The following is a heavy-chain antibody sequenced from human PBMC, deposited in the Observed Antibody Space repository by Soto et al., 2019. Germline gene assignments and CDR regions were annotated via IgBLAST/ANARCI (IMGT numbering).Heavy chain of an antibody. Sequence: QVQLVQSGAEVKNPGSSVKVSCKASGGTFSSYTISWVRQAPGQGLEWMGRIIPILGIANYAQKFQGRVTITADKSTSTAYMELSSLRSEDTAVYYCARDMVRGVNYYYYYGMDVWGQGTTVTVSS. CDR1: GGTFSSYT. V-gene: IGHV1-69*08. D-gene: IGHD3-10*01. CDR3: ARDMVRGVNYYYYYGMDV. CDR2: IIPILGIA. J-gene: IGHJ6*02.